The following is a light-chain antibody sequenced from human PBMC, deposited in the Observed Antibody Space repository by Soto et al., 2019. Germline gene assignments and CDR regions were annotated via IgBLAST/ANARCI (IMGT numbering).Light chain of an antibody. CDR1: QTVGNY. V-gene: IGKV3-11*01. CDR2: NAS. CDR3: QRGNWPLPWT. J-gene: IGKJ1*01. Sequence: DIVLTQSPATLSLSPGERATLSCRASQTVGNYLAWYQHKPGQVPRLLIYNASNRATGVPVRFSGSGSGTEFTLTISSLEPEDFAVYYCQRGNWPLPWTFGQGAKVEI.